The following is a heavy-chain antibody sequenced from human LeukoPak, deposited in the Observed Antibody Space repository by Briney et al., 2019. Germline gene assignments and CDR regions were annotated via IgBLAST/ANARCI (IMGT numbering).Heavy chain of an antibody. CDR2: IYDSGST. J-gene: IGHJ6*02. D-gene: IGHD5-18*01. V-gene: IGHV4-59*01. CDR1: GGSISGYY. CDR3: ARGWDTGYGYYGMDV. Sequence: SETLSLTCTVSGGSISGYYLSWIRQSLGGGLEWIGYIYDSGSTNYNPSLKSRVIISLDTSKTQVSLKVRSVTAADTAVYYCARGWDTGYGYYGMDVWGQGTTVTVSS.